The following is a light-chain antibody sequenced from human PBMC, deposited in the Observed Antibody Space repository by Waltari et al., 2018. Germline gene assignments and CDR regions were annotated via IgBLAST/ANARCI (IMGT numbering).Light chain of an antibody. CDR1: QSIRSN. V-gene: IGKV3-15*01. CDR2: GAS. J-gene: IGKJ1*01. Sequence: EIVMTQSPATLSVFPGQRATPSCRASQSIRSNLAGYQQKPGQAPRLLIYGASTRPTGIPARFSGSGFGTEFTLTISSLQSEDFAVYFCQQYDNWLGTFGQGTKVEIK. CDR3: QQYDNWLGT.